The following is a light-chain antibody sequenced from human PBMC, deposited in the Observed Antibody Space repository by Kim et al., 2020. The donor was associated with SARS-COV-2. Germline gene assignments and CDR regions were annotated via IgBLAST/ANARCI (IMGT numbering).Light chain of an antibody. CDR3: QQYGSSPLYT. Sequence: EVVLTQSPDTLSLSPGERATLSCRASQSVSSYSLAWYQQKPGQAPRLLIYHTSRRATGIPDRFSGSGSGTDFTLTVNRLEPEDFAVYYCQQYGSSPLYTFGQGTKLEIK. CDR1: QSVSSYS. CDR2: HTS. J-gene: IGKJ2*01. V-gene: IGKV3-20*01.